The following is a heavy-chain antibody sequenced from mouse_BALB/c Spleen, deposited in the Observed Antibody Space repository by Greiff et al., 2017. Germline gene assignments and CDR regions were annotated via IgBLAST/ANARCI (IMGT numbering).Heavy chain of an antibody. Sequence: VQLQQPGAELVKPGASVKLSCKASGYTFTSYWMHWVKQRPGQGLEWIGEINPSNGRTNYNEKFKSKATLTVDKSSSTAYMQLSSLTSEDSAVYYCARLKTARATFDYWGQGTTLTVSS. V-gene: IGHV1S81*02. J-gene: IGHJ2*01. CDR2: INPSNGRT. D-gene: IGHD3-2*01. CDR1: GYTFTSYW. CDR3: ARLKTARATFDY.